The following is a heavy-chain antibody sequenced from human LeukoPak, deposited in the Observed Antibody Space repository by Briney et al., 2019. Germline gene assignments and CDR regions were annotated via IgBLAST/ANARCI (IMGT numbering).Heavy chain of an antibody. J-gene: IGHJ5*02. CDR2: IGNNGGGI. D-gene: IGHD3-10*01. CDR1: GFTFSTYT. V-gene: IGHV3-23*01. Sequence: GGSLRLSCAASGFTFSTYTMYWVRHPPGKRLEWVSIIGNNGGGIHYADSVRGRFTISRDNSKNALYLQMNSLRVEDTAVYYCANSRGHGSGNLWGQGTLVTVSS. CDR3: ANSRGHGSGNL.